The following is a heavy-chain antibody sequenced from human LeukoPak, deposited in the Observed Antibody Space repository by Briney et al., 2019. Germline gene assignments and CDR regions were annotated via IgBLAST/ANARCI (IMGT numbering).Heavy chain of an antibody. J-gene: IGHJ4*02. V-gene: IGHV1-2*02. CDR1: GYTFSGYY. CDR2: INPNSGGQ. Sequence: ASVKVSCKASGYTFSGYYMHWVRQAPGQGLEWMGWINPNSGGQNYAQKFQGRVTMTRDTSISTAYMELIRLRTTATTVSYCARVGRAFTARSSFFDYWGQGTLVTVSS. CDR3: ARVGRAFTARSSFFDY. D-gene: IGHD6-6*01.